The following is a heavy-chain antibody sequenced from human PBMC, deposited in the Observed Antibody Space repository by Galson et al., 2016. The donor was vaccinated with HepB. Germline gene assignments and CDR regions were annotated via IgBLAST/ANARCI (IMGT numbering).Heavy chain of an antibody. V-gene: IGHV3-33*01. CDR1: GFTFSRYG. CDR2: IWYDGSNK. Sequence: SLRLSCAASGFTFSRYGMHWVRQAPGKGLEWVTVIWYDGSNKYYADSVKGRFTISGDNSKNTLYLQMNSLRAEDTAVYYCATSSSTATTTIRLDYWGQGTLVTVSS. D-gene: IGHD5-12*01. CDR3: ATSSSTATTTIRLDY. J-gene: IGHJ4*02.